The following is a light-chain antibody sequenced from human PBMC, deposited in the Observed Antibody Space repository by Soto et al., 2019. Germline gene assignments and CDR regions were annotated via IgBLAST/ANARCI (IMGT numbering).Light chain of an antibody. CDR2: DAS. V-gene: IGKV3-20*01. CDR1: QSVSSTY. Sequence: IVLTQSPSTLSLSPGERATLSCRASQSVSSTYLAWYQQKPGQAPRLLIFDASSRATGISDRFSGSGSGTDFTLTISRLEPEDFAVYYCQQYGRSPWTFGQGTKVDIK. J-gene: IGKJ1*01. CDR3: QQYGRSPWT.